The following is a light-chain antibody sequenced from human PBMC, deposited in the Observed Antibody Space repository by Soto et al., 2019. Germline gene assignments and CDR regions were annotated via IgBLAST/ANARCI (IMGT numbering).Light chain of an antibody. V-gene: IGKV3-15*01. J-gene: IGKJ4*01. CDR2: GAS. CDR3: QQYNNWPPVT. CDR1: QSVSSN. Sequence: EIVMTQPPATLSVSPGERATLSCRASQSVSSNLAWYQQKPGQAPRLLIYGASTRATGIPARFSGSGSATEFTLTISSLQSEDFAVYYCQQYNNWPPVTFGGGTKVEIK.